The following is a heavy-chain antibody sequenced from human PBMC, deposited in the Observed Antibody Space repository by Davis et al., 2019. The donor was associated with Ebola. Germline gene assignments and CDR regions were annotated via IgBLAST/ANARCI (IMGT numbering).Heavy chain of an antibody. J-gene: IGHJ4*02. CDR2: ISAYNGNT. V-gene: IGHV1-18*01. CDR1: GYTFTSYG. CDR3: ARRVGARSGFDY. D-gene: IGHD1-26*01. Sequence: SVQVSCKASGYTFTSYGISWVRQAPGQGLEWMGWISAYNGNTNYAQKFQGRITMTRNISISTAYMELSSLRSEDTAVYYCARRVGARSGFDYWGQGSLVTVSS.